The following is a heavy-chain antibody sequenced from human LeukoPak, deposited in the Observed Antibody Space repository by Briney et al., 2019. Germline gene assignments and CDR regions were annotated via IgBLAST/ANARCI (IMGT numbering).Heavy chain of an antibody. D-gene: IGHD5-12*01. CDR1: GDSISSGDYY. CDR3: ARVVYSGYDFRGAMDV. CDR2: ISSSGST. Sequence: SQTLSLTCTVSGDSISSGDYYWRWIWQPAGKGLEWIGRISSSGSTNYNPSLKSRVTISVDTSKNQFSLKLSSVTAADTAVYYCARVVYSGYDFRGAMDVWGKGTAVTVSS. V-gene: IGHV4-61*02. J-gene: IGHJ6*03.